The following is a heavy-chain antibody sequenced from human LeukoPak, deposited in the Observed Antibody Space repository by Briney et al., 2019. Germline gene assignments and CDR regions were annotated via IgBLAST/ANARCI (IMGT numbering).Heavy chain of an antibody. CDR3: ARGFSYYDSSGYFAPLVY. CDR2: IIPIFGTA. J-gene: IGHJ4*02. D-gene: IGHD3-22*01. CDR1: GGTFSSYA. Sequence: SVKVSCKGSGGTFSSYAISWVRQAPGQGLEWMGGIIPIFGTANYAQKFQGRVAITTDESTSTAYMELSSLRSEDTAVYYCARGFSYYDSSGYFAPLVYWGQGTLVTVSS. V-gene: IGHV1-69*05.